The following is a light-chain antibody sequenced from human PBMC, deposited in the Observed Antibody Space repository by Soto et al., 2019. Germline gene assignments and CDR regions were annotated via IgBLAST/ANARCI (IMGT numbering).Light chain of an antibody. J-gene: IGKJ5*01. V-gene: IGKV3D-20*02. Sequence: EIVLTQSPGTLSLSPGERATLSCRASQSVSRTYLIWYQQKPGQATRLLIYGASTRATGIPARFSGSGSGTEFTLTISSLEPEDFAVYYCQQRSNWPPITFGQGTRLEIK. CDR3: QQRSNWPPIT. CDR1: QSVSRTY. CDR2: GAS.